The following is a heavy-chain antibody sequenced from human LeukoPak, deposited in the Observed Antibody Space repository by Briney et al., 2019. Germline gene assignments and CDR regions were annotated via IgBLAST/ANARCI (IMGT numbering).Heavy chain of an antibody. CDR3: ARHEGYYDLLKDTAFEFYYGMDV. J-gene: IGHJ6*02. CDR2: IYYSGST. V-gene: IGHV4-59*08. Sequence: PSETLSLTCTVSGGSISSYYCSWIRQPPGKGLEWIGYIYYSGSTYYSPSLKSRVTISVDTSKTQVSLKLSSVTAADTAVYYCARHEGYYDLLKDTAFEFYYGMDVWGQGTTVTVSS. CDR1: GGSISSYY. D-gene: IGHD3-22*01.